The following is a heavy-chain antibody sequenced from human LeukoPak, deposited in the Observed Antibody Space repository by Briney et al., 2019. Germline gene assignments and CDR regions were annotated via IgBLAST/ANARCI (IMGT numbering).Heavy chain of an antibody. CDR3: ARRGTSCSNNSCYAAFDY. V-gene: IGHV3-11*01. D-gene: IGHD2-2*01. CDR2: ISSSGTTI. CDR1: GFTFSDYY. J-gene: IGHJ4*02. Sequence: GGSLRLSCAVSGFTFSDYYMSWIRQAPGKGLEWVSYISSSGTTIYYADSVKGRFTISRDNAKNSLYLQMNSLRAEDTAVYYCARRGTSCSNNSCYAAFDYWGQGTLVTVSS.